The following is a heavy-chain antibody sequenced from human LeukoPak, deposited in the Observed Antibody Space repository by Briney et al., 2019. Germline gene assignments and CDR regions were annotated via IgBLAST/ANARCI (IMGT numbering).Heavy chain of an antibody. CDR3: ARDHNERAIGI. D-gene: IGHD1-1*01. CDR1: GGSIINSNW. CDR2: IDHSGST. J-gene: IGHJ4*02. V-gene: IGHV4-4*02. Sequence: SETLSLTCAVSGGSIINSNWWSWVRQPPGKGLEWIGEIDHSGSTSYNPSLKSRVTMSVDRSQNQFSLRLSTVTAADTAVYYCARDHNERAIGIWGQGTLVTVSS.